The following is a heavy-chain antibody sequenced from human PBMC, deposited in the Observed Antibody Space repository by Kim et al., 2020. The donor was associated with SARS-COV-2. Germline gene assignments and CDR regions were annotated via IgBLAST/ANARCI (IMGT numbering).Heavy chain of an antibody. Sequence: SETLSLTCAVYGGYFSGYYWSWIRQPPGKGLEWIGEINHSGSTNYNPSLKSRVTISVDTSKNQFSLKLSSVTAADTAVYYCARWTQYGGKGRRAGFDHWGQGTLVTVSS. V-gene: IGHV4-34*01. CDR3: ARWTQYGGKGRRAGFDH. CDR1: GGYFSGYY. D-gene: IGHD2-15*01. CDR2: INHSGST. J-gene: IGHJ4*02.